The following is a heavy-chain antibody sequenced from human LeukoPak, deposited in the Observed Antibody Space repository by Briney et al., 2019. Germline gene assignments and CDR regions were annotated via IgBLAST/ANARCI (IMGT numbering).Heavy chain of an antibody. CDR2: ISSGSTYT. CDR1: GFTFTGDY. V-gene: IGHV3-11*05. J-gene: IGHJ4*02. CDR3: ARDRAYSWSHGGDY. D-gene: IGHD1-26*01. Sequence: GGSLRLSCAAPGFTFTGDYVNWIRQAPGKGLEWVSYISSGSTYTNYADSVRGRFTISRDNAKHSLYLQMNSLRAEDTPVYYCARDRAYSWSHGGDYWGQGTLVSVSS.